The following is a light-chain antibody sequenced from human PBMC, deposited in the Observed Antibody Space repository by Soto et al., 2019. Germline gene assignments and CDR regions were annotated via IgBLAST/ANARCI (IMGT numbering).Light chain of an antibody. V-gene: IGLV2-8*01. CDR2: EVS. CDR1: SSDVGGYNY. J-gene: IGLJ2*01. CDR3: SSFAGNNNLV. Sequence: QSVLTQPPSASGSPGQSVTISCTGTSSDVGGYNYVSWYQQHPGKAPKLMISEVSKRPSGVPDRFSGSKSGNTASLTVSGLQAEDVADYYCSSFAGNNNLVFGGGTKLTVL.